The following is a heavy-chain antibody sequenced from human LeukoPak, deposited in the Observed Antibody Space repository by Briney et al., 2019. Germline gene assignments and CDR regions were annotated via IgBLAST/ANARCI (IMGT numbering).Heavy chain of an antibody. CDR2: IYYSGST. Sequence: SETLSLTCTVSGGSISSSSYYWGWIRQPPGKGLEWIGSIYYSGSTYYNPSLKSRVTISVDTSKNQFSLKLSSVTAADTAVYYCSRAIVVVPAALDWFDPWGQGTLATVSS. J-gene: IGHJ5*02. D-gene: IGHD2-2*01. CDR3: SRAIVVVPAALDWFDP. CDR1: GGSISSSSYY. V-gene: IGHV4-39*01.